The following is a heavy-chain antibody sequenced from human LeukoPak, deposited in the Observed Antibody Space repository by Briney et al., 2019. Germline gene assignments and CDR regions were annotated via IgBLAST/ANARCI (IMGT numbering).Heavy chain of an antibody. CDR2: INHSGST. Sequence: SETPSLTCTVSGGSISSSSYYWSWIRQPPGKGLEWIGEINHSGSTNYNPSLKSRVTISVDASKNQFSLKLSSVTAADTAVYYCARVSSMPDYWGQGTLVTVSS. D-gene: IGHD6-19*01. J-gene: IGHJ4*02. V-gene: IGHV4-39*07. CDR3: ARVSSMPDY. CDR1: GGSISSSSYY.